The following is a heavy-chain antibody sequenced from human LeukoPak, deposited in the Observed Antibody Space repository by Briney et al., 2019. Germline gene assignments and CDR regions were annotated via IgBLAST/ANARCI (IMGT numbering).Heavy chain of an antibody. J-gene: IGHJ4*02. CDR1: GYSISSGCY. V-gene: IGHV4-38-2*01. CDR3: ARLRGGQWELFDY. Sequence: SETPSLTCAVSGYSISSGCYWGCIRQPPGKGRDSIGSIYHSESTYYNPSLKSQVHIPVDTSKNHFALKPSPLTPAHASLYSCARLRGGQWELFDYWGQGTLVTVSS. CDR2: IYHSEST. D-gene: IGHD1-26*01.